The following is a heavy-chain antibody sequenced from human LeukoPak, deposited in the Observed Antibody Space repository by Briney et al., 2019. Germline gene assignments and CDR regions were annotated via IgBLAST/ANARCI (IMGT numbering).Heavy chain of an antibody. D-gene: IGHD6-19*01. J-gene: IGHJ4*02. CDR3: AREAAVAGKGGFDY. CDR2: IYYDGSNK. CDR1: GFTFNSFG. Sequence: GGSLILSCAASGFTFNSFGIHWVRQAPGKGLEWVAVIYYDGSNKYYADSVKGRVTISRDNSKNTLYLQMNSLRAEDTAVYYCAREAAVAGKGGFDYWGQGNLVIVSS. V-gene: IGHV3-33*01.